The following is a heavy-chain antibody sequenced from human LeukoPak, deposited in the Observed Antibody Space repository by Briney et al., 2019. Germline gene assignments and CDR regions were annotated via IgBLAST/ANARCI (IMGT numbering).Heavy chain of an antibody. CDR2: IYTSGST. Sequence: SQTLSLTCTVSGGSISSGSYYWSWIRQPAGKGLEWIGRIYTSGSTNYNPSLKSRVTISVDTSKNQFSPKLSSVTAADTAVYYCARLGAVAGFNWFDPWGQGTLVTVSS. CDR3: ARLGAVAGFNWFDP. J-gene: IGHJ5*02. CDR1: GGSISSGSYY. V-gene: IGHV4-61*02. D-gene: IGHD6-19*01.